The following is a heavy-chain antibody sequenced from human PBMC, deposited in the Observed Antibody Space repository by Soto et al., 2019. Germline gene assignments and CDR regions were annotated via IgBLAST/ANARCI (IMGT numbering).Heavy chain of an antibody. D-gene: IGHD2-8*01. V-gene: IGHV3-23*03. Sequence: EVQLLESGGGLAQPGGSLTLSCAASGFTFRDYTMTWVRQAPGQVLECISVIPSDYSTFYAGSVRGRFTISRDNSKNTIYLEMNSLRAEDTAVYYCARRTNGYFGYWGQGALVTVSS. CDR2: IPSDYST. CDR1: GFTFRDYT. CDR3: ARRTNGYFGY. J-gene: IGHJ4*02.